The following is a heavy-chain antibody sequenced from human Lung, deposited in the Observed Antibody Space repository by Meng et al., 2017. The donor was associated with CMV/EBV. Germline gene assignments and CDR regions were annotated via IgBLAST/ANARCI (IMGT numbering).Heavy chain of an antibody. CDR1: EFTFSNYA. CDR3: AKAFSASWYREYYDH. CDR2: ITASGGST. Sequence: GESLKISCAASEFTFSNYAMSWVRQAPGRGLEWVSAITASGGSTYYTDSVKGRVTVSRDNSKNTLYLQMNNLRAEDTAVFYRAKAFSASWYREYYDHWGQGALVTGSS. V-gene: IGHV3-23*01. J-gene: IGHJ4*02. D-gene: IGHD6-13*01.